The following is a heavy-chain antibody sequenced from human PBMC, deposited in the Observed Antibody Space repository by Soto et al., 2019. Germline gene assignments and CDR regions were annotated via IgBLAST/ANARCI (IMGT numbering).Heavy chain of an antibody. CDR1: GFTVSGNY. D-gene: IGHD5-18*01. J-gene: IGHJ4*02. V-gene: IGHV3-53*01. CDR3: ARDLYSYGSGGLDY. Sequence: PGGSLRLSCAASGFTVSGNYMSWVRQAPGKGLEWVSVIYSGGSTYYADSVKGRFTISRDNSKNTLYLQMNSLRAEDTAVYYCARDLYSYGSGGLDYWGQGTLVTVSS. CDR2: IYSGGST.